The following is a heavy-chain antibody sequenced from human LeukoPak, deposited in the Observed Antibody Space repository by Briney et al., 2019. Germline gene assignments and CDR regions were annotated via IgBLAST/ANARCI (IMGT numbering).Heavy chain of an antibody. J-gene: IGHJ3*02. CDR2: ISSSSSYI. V-gene: IGHV3-21*01. Sequence: GGSLRLSCAASGFTFSSYSMNWVRQAPGKGLEWVSFISSSSSYIYYADSVKGRFTISRDNAKNSLYLQMNSLRAEDTAVYYCARAYCRGGSCYSGGAFDIWGQGTMVTVSS. CDR3: ARAYCRGGSCYSGGAFDI. D-gene: IGHD2-15*01. CDR1: GFTFSSYS.